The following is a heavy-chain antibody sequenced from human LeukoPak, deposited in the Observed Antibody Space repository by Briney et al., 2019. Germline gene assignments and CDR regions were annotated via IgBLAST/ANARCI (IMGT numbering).Heavy chain of an antibody. D-gene: IGHD2-2*01. J-gene: IGHJ4*02. CDR1: GFTFSGYW. Sequence: GGSLRLSCVASGFTFSGYWMSWVRQTPGKGLEWVANIKEDGGETYYVDSVKGRFTISRDNAKKSLYLQMNSLRAEDTAVYYCARETDSTLFDYWGQGTLVTVSS. CDR3: ARETDSTLFDY. V-gene: IGHV3-7*01. CDR2: IKEDGGET.